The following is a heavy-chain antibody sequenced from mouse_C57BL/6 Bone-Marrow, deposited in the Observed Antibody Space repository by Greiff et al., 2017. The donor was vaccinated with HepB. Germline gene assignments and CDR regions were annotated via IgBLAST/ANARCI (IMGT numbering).Heavy chain of an antibody. Sequence: QVQLQHPGTELVKPGASVKLSCKASGYTFTSYWMHWVKQRPGQGLEWIGNINPSNGGTNYNEKFKSKATLTADKSSSTAYMQLSSLTSEDSAVYYCAREGIYDALMDYWGQGTSVTVSS. V-gene: IGHV1-53*01. CDR2: INPSNGGT. J-gene: IGHJ4*01. D-gene: IGHD2-3*01. CDR1: GYTFTSYW. CDR3: AREGIYDALMDY.